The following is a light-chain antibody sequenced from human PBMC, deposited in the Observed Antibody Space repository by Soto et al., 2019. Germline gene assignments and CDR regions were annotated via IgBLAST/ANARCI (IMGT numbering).Light chain of an antibody. Sequence: DLQMTQSPSFVSASVGDRVTITCRASQDISTWLAWYQQKPGRAPNLLIYTASSLQSGVPSRFSGSGSGTDFTRTISSLQPEDFATYYCQQANSFPYTFGQGTKLEIK. J-gene: IGKJ2*01. CDR1: QDISTW. V-gene: IGKV1-12*01. CDR3: QQANSFPYT. CDR2: TAS.